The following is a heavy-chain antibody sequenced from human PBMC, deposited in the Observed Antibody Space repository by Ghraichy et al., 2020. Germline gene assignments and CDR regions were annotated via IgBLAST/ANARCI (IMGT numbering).Heavy chain of an antibody. J-gene: IGHJ6*02. CDR1: GFTFSGYW. Sequence: GALNISCAASGFTFSGYWMTWVRQAPGKGLEWVANIKKDGSDKYYVDSVKGRFTISRDNANAKKSLYLEMNSLRAEDTAVYYCARVNYGMDVWGQGTTVTVSS. V-gene: IGHV3-7*01. CDR2: IKKDGSDK. CDR3: ARVNYGMDV.